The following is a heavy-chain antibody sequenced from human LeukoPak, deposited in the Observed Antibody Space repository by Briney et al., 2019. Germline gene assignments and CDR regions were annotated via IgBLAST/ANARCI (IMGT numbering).Heavy chain of an antibody. D-gene: IGHD3-10*01. V-gene: IGHV4-4*07. Sequence: SETLSLTCTVSGGSISSYYWSWIRQPAGKGLEWIGRIYTSGSTNYNPSLKSRVTMSIDTSKKQFSLKLSSVTAADTAVYYCARDKSRTYGSADAFDIWGQGSMVTVSS. J-gene: IGHJ3*02. CDR1: GGSISSYY. CDR3: ARDKSRTYGSADAFDI. CDR2: IYTSGST.